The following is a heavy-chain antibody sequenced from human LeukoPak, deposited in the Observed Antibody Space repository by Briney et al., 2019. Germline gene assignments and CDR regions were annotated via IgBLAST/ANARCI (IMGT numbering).Heavy chain of an antibody. J-gene: IGHJ3*02. V-gene: IGHV4-34*01. Sequence: SETLSLTCAVYGGSFSGYYWSWIRQPPGKGLEWIGEINHSGTTNYNPSLKSRVTISVDTSKNQFSLKLSSVTAADTAVYYCASHDYGGNLGAFDIWGQGTMVTVSS. CDR3: ASHDYGGNLGAFDI. CDR1: GGSFSGYY. CDR2: INHSGTT. D-gene: IGHD4-23*01.